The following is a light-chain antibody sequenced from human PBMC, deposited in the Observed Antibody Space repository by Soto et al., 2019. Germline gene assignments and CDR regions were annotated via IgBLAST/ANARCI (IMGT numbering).Light chain of an antibody. CDR1: SSDVGSYNL. Sequence: QSALTQPASVSGSPGQSITISCTGTSSDVGSYNLVSWYQQHPAKAPKLMIYEVTKRPSGVSNRFSGSKSGNTASLTISGLQADDEADYYCYSYAGSTTYVVFGGGTTLTVL. J-gene: IGLJ2*01. V-gene: IGLV2-23*02. CDR3: YSYAGSTTYVV. CDR2: EVT.